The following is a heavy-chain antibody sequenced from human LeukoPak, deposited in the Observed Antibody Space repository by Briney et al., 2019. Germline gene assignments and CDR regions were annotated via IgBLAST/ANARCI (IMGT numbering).Heavy chain of an antibody. CDR3: ASNWNYVRGYGMDV. J-gene: IGHJ6*02. D-gene: IGHD1-7*01. CDR1: GFTFSRNW. CDR2: IKEDGSEE. Sequence: GGSLRLSCAASGFTFSRNWMSCVRQTPGKGLEWVANIKEDGSEEHYMDSVKGRFTISRDRAKNSLYLEMNSLRAEDTAVYYCASNWNYVRGYGMDVWGQGTTVIVSS. V-gene: IGHV3-7*01.